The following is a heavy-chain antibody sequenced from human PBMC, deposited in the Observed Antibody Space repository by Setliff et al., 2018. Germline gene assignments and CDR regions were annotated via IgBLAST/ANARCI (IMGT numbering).Heavy chain of an antibody. CDR2: IYLGDSDT. Sequence: PGESLKISCKGPGYNFTSYWIGWVRQMPGKGLEGMGIIYLGDSDTKYHPSFQGQVTISADKSISTAYLQWSSLKASDTAMYYCARALYPSSFIGHNWFDPWGQGTLVTVSS. V-gene: IGHV5-51*01. D-gene: IGHD2-2*01. CDR3: ARALYPSSFIGHNWFDP. CDR1: GYNFTSYW. J-gene: IGHJ5*02.